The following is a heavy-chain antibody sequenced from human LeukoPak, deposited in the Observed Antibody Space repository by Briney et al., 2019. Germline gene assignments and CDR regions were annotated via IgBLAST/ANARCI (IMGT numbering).Heavy chain of an antibody. V-gene: IGHV3-48*04. CDR2: ISGSSSII. CDR3: ARSGTTYYYDSGSRI. Sequence: YPGGSLRLSCEASGFTFSSYSMNWVRQAPGKGLEWVSFISGSSSIIHYADSVKGRFTISRDNAKNSLYLQMNSLRAEDTAVYYCARSGTTYYYDSGSRIWGQGTMVTVSS. J-gene: IGHJ3*02. CDR1: GFTFSSYS. D-gene: IGHD3-22*01.